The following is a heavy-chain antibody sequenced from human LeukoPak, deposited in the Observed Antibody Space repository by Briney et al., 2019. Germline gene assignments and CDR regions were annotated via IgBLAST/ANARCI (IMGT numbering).Heavy chain of an antibody. CDR1: GFTFTNSA. J-gene: IGHJ3*02. CDR3: AKRITESDAFDI. CDR2: IRGSDGST. Sequence: GGSLRLSCSAPGFTFTNSAMNWVRQAPGKGLEWVSAIRGSDGSTYYAHSVKGRFTISRDNSKNTVYLQMNSLRAEDTAVYYCAKRITESDAFDIWGQGTVVTVSS. V-gene: IGHV3-23*01.